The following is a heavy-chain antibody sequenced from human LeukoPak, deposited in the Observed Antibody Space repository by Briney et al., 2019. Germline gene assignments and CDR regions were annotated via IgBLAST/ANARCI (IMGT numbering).Heavy chain of an antibody. CDR3: ARDTTGVAASAGTVY. CDR1: GGTFSSYG. Sequence: ASVKVSCTASGGTFSSYGMSWVRQAPGQGLEWMGMIIPNVGNTNYAQKFQGRVTITRDESTSTLYMELSSLRSEDTAVYYCARDTTGVAASAGTVYWGQGTLVTVSS. V-gene: IGHV1-69*05. D-gene: IGHD6-13*01. CDR2: IIPNVGNT. J-gene: IGHJ4*02.